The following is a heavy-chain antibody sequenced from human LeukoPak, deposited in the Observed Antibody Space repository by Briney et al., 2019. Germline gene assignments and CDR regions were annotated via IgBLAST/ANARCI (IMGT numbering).Heavy chain of an antibody. V-gene: IGHV3-33*01. D-gene: IGHD6-19*01. CDR2: IWYGGSNK. J-gene: IGHJ5*02. CDR1: GVTFSSYG. CDR3: ARDRRRSYNWFDP. Sequence: PGRSLRLSCAASGVTFSSYGMHWVRQAPGKGLEWVAVIWYGGSNKYYADSVKGRLTISRDNSKNTLYLQMNSLGAEDTAVYYCARDRRRSYNWFDPWGQGTMVTVSS.